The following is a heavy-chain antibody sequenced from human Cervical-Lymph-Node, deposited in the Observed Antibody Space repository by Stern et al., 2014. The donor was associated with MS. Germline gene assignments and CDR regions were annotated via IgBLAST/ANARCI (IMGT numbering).Heavy chain of an antibody. CDR3: ARILYDGAYRGDY. Sequence: QVTLRESGPVLVKPTETLMLTCTVSGFSLSNGRMGVSWIRQPPGKALEWLAHIFSNDESSYSTSLKSRLTISNDTSRSQVVLTMTNMDPVDTATYFCARILYDGAYRGDYWGQGILVTVSS. J-gene: IGHJ4*02. CDR1: GFSLSNGRMG. D-gene: IGHD3-10*01. V-gene: IGHV2-26*01. CDR2: IFSNDES.